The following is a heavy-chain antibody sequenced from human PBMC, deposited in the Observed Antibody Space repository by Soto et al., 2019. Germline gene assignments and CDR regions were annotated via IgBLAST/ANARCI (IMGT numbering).Heavy chain of an antibody. CDR2: IPYDGTYK. CDR1: GFTFNNFA. J-gene: IGHJ6*02. CDR3: ANEVDVAFSSLQYGMDV. Sequence: LRLSCAASGFTFNNFAMHWVRQAPGKGLEWVAFIPYDGTYKYYADSVRGRFTVYRDNSKSTLFLQMNSLKFEDTAVYVCANEVDVAFSSLQYGMDVWGQGTTVTVSS. D-gene: IGHD5-12*01. V-gene: IGHV3-30*14.